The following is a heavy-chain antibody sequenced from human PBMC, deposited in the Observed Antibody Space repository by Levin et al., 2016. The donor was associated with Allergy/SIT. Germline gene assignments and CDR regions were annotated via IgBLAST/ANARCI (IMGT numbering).Heavy chain of an antibody. V-gene: IGHV4-34*01. CDR1: GGSFSGYY. Sequence: SETLSLTCAVYGGSFSGYYWSWIRQPPGKGLEWIGEINHSGSTNYNPSLKSRVTISVDTSKNQFSLKLSSVTAADTAVYYCARGYVYSSSCVWFEPWGQGTLVTVSS. CDR3: ARGYVYSSSCVWFEP. CDR2: INHSGST. D-gene: IGHD6-13*01. J-gene: IGHJ5*02.